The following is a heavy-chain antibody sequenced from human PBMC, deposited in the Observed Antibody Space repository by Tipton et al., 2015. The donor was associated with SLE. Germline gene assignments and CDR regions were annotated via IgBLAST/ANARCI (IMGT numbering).Heavy chain of an antibody. CDR3: ASGLRFLDVDY. J-gene: IGHJ4*02. D-gene: IGHD3-3*01. Sequence: LRLSCTVSGGSISSYYWNWIRQPPGKGLEWNGYIYSSGSTNYNPSLKSRVTISVDTSKNQFSLKVTSVTAADTAVYYCASGLRFLDVDYWGQGTLVTVSS. V-gene: IGHV4-59*01. CDR1: GGSISSYY. CDR2: IYSSGST.